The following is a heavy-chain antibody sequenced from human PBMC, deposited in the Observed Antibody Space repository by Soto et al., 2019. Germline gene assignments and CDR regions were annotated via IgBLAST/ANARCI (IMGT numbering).Heavy chain of an antibody. D-gene: IGHD3-22*01. CDR2: ISGSGGST. Sequence: EVQLLESGGGLVQPGGSLRLSCAASGFTFSTYAKSWVRQAPGKGLEWVSSISGSGGSTYYADSVNGRFTISRDNSKNTLYLQMNSLRVEDTAVYYCAKEDSSGLFDYWGQGTLVTVSS. V-gene: IGHV3-23*01. CDR3: AKEDSSGLFDY. CDR1: GFTFSTYA. J-gene: IGHJ4*02.